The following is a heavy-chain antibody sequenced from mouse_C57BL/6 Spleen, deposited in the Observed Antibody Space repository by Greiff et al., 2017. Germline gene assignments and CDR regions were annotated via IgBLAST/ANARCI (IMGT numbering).Heavy chain of an antibody. CDR2: IDPADGDT. CDR1: GFNINDYY. Sequence: EVQLQQSGAELVKPGASVKLSCTASGFNINDYYMHWVKQRTEQGLEWIGRIDPADGDTKYAPKFQGKATMTADTSSNTAYLQLSSLTSEDTAVYDGASYGSSGVYARDYWGQGTALTVSS. J-gene: IGHJ4*01. V-gene: IGHV14-2*01. CDR3: ASYGSSGVYARDY. D-gene: IGHD1-1*01.